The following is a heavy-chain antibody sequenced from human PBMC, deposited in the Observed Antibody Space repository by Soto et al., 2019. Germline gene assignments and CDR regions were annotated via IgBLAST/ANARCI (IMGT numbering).Heavy chain of an antibody. CDR3: ARDGYYYDSSGYSRYAFDI. V-gene: IGHV4-31*03. J-gene: IGHJ3*02. CDR1: GGSIIRGGYY. CDR2: IYYSGST. D-gene: IGHD3-22*01. Sequence: SETLSLTCTVSGGSIIRGGYYWIWIRQHPGKGLEWIGYIYYSGSTYYNPSLKSRVIISVDTSKNQFSLKLSSVTAADTAVYYCARDGYYYDSSGYSRYAFDIWGQGTMVTVSS.